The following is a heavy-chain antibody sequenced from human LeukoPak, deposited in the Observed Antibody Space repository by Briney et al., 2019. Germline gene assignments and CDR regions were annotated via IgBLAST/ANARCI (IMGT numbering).Heavy chain of an antibody. CDR1: GFTFSSIW. CDR3: AKNGGPHGMDV. CDR2: IKHDGSET. D-gene: IGHD3-16*01. Sequence: GGSLQLSCATSGFTFSSIWMSWVRQAPGKGLEWVANIKHDGSETNYVDSVKGRFTISRDNAKNSLHLQMNSLRVEDTAVYYCAKNGGPHGMDVWGQGTTVTVSS. V-gene: IGHV3-7*02. J-gene: IGHJ6*02.